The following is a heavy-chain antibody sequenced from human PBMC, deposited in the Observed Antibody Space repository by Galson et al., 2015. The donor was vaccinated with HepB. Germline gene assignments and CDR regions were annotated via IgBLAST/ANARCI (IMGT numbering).Heavy chain of an antibody. Sequence: QSGAEVKKPGESLRISCKGSGYSFTSYWISWVRQMPGKGLEWMGRIDPSDSYTNYSPSFQGHVTISADKSISTAYLQWSSLKASDTAMYYCARHQGGITMIVVDAFDIWGQGTMVTASS. J-gene: IGHJ3*02. CDR2: IDPSDSYT. CDR1: GYSFTSYW. CDR3: ARHQGGITMIVVDAFDI. D-gene: IGHD3-22*01. V-gene: IGHV5-10-1*01.